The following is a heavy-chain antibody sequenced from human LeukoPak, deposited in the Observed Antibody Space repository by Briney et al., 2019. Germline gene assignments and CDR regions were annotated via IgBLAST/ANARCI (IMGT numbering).Heavy chain of an antibody. Sequence: PGGSLRLSCAASGFTFSSYGMDWVRQAPGKGLEWVAVISYDGSTKYYADSVKGRFTIPRDNSKNTLYLQMDSLRAEDTAVYYCAKPLQYSSRWYFDYWDQGTLVTVSS. J-gene: IGHJ4*02. V-gene: IGHV3-30*18. CDR1: GFTFSSYG. D-gene: IGHD6-13*01. CDR2: ISYDGSTK. CDR3: AKPLQYSSRWYFDY.